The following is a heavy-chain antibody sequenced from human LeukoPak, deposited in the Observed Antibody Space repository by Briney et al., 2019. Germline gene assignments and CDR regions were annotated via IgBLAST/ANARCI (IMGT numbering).Heavy chain of an antibody. D-gene: IGHD4-23*01. CDR3: ARDLEVTPSFVGGY. V-gene: IGHV1-2*02. CDR1: GYTFTGYY. J-gene: IGHJ4*02. CDR2: INPNSGGT. Sequence: GASVKVSCKASGYTFTGYYMHWVRQAPGQGLEWMGWINPNSGGTNYAQKFQGRVTMTRDTSISTAYMELSRLRSDDTAAYYCARDLEVTPSFVGGYWGQGTLVTVSS.